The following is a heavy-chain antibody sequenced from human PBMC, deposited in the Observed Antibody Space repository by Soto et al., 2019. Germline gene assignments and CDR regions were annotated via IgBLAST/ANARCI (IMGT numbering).Heavy chain of an antibody. CDR2: ISSSSYI. V-gene: IGHV3-21*03. D-gene: IGHD3-10*01. Sequence: GGSMRLSCAASGFSFSDYAIHWVRQAPGKGLEWVSSISSSSYIYYADSVKGRFTISRDNAKNSLYLQMNSLRAEDSGVYYCIGSFPFWGQGTPVTVSS. CDR1: GFSFSDYA. J-gene: IGHJ4*02. CDR3: IGSFPF.